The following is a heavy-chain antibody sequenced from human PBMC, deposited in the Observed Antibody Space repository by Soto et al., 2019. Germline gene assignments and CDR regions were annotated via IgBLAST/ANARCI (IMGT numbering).Heavy chain of an antibody. CDR3: ARDGSKIDGYGVQLGY. D-gene: IGHD4-17*01. J-gene: IGHJ4*02. CDR1: GYTFTSYD. V-gene: IGHV1-8*01. CDR2: MNPNSGDT. Sequence: QVQLGQSGAEVKKPGASVKVSCKASGYTFTSYDINWVRQATGQGVEWMGRMNPNSGDTGLAQKFQGRITMTTNTSITTAYMELSSLRSEDTAVYYCARDGSKIDGYGVQLGYWGQGTVVTVSS.